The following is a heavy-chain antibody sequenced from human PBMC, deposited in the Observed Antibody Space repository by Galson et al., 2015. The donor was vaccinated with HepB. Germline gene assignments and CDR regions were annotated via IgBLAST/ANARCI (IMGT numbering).Heavy chain of an antibody. D-gene: IGHD1-20*01. Sequence: SLRLSCAASGFPVSSYYMSWVRQAPGKGLEGVSLIYSGGSTNYAELVKGRITISRESSQKTLYVKMNSMRAEDTAVYYCARQAITGTDSFDIWGRGTVVTVSS. CDR3: ARQAITGTDSFDI. CDR2: IYSGGST. CDR1: GFPVSSYY. J-gene: IGHJ3*02. V-gene: IGHV3-53*01.